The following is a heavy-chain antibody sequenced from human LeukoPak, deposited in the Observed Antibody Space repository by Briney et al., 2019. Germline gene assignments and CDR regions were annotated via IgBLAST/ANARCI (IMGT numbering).Heavy chain of an antibody. D-gene: IGHD1-26*01. V-gene: IGHV4-59*01. CDR2: IYNSGST. CDR1: GGSISIYY. CDR3: VRDREPTY. Sequence: PSETLSLTCTVSGGSISIYYWSWLRQPPGKGLEWIGYIYNSGSTIYNPSLRSRVTISVDTSKNQFSLKLNSVTAADTAVYYCVRDREPTYWSQGTLVTVSS. J-gene: IGHJ4*02.